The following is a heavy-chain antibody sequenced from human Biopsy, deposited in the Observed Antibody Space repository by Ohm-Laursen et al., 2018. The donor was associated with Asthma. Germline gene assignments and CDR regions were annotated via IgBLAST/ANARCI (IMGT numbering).Heavy chain of an antibody. D-gene: IGHD2-21*02. J-gene: IGHJ4*02. CDR2: VYYSGST. CDR1: GGSTNNFY. V-gene: IGHV4-59*01. CDR3: ARGVDRVTGLLDHFDS. Sequence: SETLSLTCTVSGGSTNNFYWSWIRQPPGKGLESIGHVYYSGSTNYNPSLKSRVTISIDASKNQFSLKLTSVTAAGTAVHYCARGVDRVTGLLDHFDSWGQGTLVTVSS.